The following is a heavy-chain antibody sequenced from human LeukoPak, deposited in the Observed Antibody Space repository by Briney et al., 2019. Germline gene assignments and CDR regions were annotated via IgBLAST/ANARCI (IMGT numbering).Heavy chain of an antibody. CDR2: INHSGST. J-gene: IGHJ2*01. CDR3: ARGGYLDFGYFDL. Sequence: KPSETLSLTCAVYGESFSGYYWSWIRQPPGKGLEWIGDINHSGSTNYNPSLKSRVTISIDTSKNQFSLQLNSVTPEDTAVYYCARGGYLDFGYFDLWGRGTLVTVSS. CDR1: GESFSGYY. D-gene: IGHD3-22*01. V-gene: IGHV4-34*01.